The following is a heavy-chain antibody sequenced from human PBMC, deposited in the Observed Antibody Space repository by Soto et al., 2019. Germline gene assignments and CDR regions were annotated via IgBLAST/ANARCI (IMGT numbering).Heavy chain of an antibody. Sequence: QVQLQESGPGLVKPSETLSLTCTVSGGSISSYYWSWIRQPPGKGLEWIGYIYYSGSTNYNPSLKSRVTISVDTSKNQFSLKLSSVTAADTAVYYCACTTVTTDRHIPYWGQGTLVTVSS. J-gene: IGHJ4*02. CDR2: IYYSGST. CDR3: ACTTVTTDRHIPY. CDR1: GGSISSYY. V-gene: IGHV4-59*08. D-gene: IGHD4-17*01.